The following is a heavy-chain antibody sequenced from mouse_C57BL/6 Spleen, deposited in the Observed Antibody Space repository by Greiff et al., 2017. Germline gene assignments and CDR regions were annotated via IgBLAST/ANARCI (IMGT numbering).Heavy chain of an antibody. D-gene: IGHD2-5*01. J-gene: IGHJ1*03. CDR1: GFTFSDYG. CDR3: ARRSNYVHWYFDV. Sequence: EVKLVESGGGLVKPGGSLKLSCAASGFTFSDYGMHWVRQAPEKGLEWVAYISSGSSTIYYADTVKGRFTISRDNAKNTLFLQMTSLRSEDTAMYYCARRSNYVHWYFDVWGTGTTVTVSS. CDR2: ISSGSSTI. V-gene: IGHV5-17*01.